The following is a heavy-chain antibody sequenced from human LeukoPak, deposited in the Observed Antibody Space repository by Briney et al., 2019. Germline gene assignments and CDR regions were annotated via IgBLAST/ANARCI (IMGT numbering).Heavy chain of an antibody. CDR3: ARVSCSSGSCYEYFQH. D-gene: IGHD2-15*01. J-gene: IGHJ1*01. CDR1: SDSISGYY. Sequence: PSETLSLTCTVSSDSISGYYWSWIRQPPGKGLEWLGYIYFSGSTNYNPSLKSRVTISVDTSKNQFSLKLSSVTAADTAVYYCARVSCSSGSCYEYFQHWGQGTLVTVSS. CDR2: IYFSGST. V-gene: IGHV4-59*01.